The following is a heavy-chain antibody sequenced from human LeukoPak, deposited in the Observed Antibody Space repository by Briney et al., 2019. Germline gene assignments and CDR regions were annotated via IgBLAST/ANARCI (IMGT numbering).Heavy chain of an antibody. CDR1: GFTFTTYW. Sequence: GGSLRLACAVSGFTFTTYWMHWVRQAPGKGLVWVSHINSDGSITSYADSVKGRFTISRDNAKNTLYLQMNSLRAEDTAVYYCARDAVDTANAVWGQGTTVTVSS. D-gene: IGHD5-18*01. CDR3: ARDAVDTANAV. V-gene: IGHV3-74*01. CDR2: INSDGSIT. J-gene: IGHJ6*02.